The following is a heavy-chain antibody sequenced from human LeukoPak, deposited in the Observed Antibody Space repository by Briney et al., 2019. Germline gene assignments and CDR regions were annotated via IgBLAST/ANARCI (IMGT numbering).Heavy chain of an antibody. CDR2: IYNSGST. V-gene: IGHV4-59*08. CDR1: GXSISSYY. J-gene: IGHJ3*02. D-gene: IGHD6-25*01. CDR3: ARSAIDAFDI. Sequence: SETLSLTCTVSGXSISSYYWSWIRQPPGKGLECIGYIYNSGSTNYNPSLKSRVSISVDTSKNQFSLKLSSVTAADTAVYYCARSAIDAFDIWGQGTMVTVSS.